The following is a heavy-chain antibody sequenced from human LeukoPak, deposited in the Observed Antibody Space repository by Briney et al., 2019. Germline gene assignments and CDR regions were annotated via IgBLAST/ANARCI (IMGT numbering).Heavy chain of an antibody. D-gene: IGHD5-18*01. CDR3: AIHVDTAMVHNY. Sequence: ASVKVSCKASGGTFSSYAISWVRQAPGQGLEWMGRIIPILGIANYAQKFQGRVTITADKSTSTAYMELSSLRSEDTAVYYCAIHVDTAMVHNYWGQGTLVTVSS. J-gene: IGHJ4*02. V-gene: IGHV1-69*04. CDR1: GGTFSSYA. CDR2: IIPILGIA.